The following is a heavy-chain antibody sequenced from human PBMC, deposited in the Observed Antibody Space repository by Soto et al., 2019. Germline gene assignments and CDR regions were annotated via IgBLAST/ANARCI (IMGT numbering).Heavy chain of an antibody. CDR1: GGSISSGDYY. CDR2: IYYSGST. J-gene: IGHJ4*02. D-gene: IGHD3-22*01. CDR3: AAMIVVVMSTDY. V-gene: IGHV4-30-4*01. Sequence: SETLSLTCTVSGGSISSGDYYWSWIRQPPGKGLEWIGYIYYSGSTYYNPSLKSRVTISVDTSKNQFSLKLSSVTAADTAVYYCAAMIVVVMSTDYWGQGTLVTSPQ.